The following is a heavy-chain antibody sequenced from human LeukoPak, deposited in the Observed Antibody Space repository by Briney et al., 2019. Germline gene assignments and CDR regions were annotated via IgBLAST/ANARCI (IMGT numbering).Heavy chain of an antibody. CDR1: GGSFSGYY. J-gene: IGHJ4*02. D-gene: IGHD4-17*01. CDR2: INHSGST. Sequence: PSETLSLTCAVYGGSFSGYYWSWIRQPPGKGLEWIGEINHSGSTNYNPSLKSRVTISVDTSKNQFSLKLSSVTAADTAVYYCATHRQGYYGDYASDYWGQGTLVTVSS. V-gene: IGHV4-34*01. CDR3: ATHRQGYYGDYASDY.